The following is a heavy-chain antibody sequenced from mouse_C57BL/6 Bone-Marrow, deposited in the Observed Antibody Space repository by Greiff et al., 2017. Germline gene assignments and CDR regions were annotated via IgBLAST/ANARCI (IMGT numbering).Heavy chain of an antibody. J-gene: IGHJ1*03. CDR2: IYWDDDK. D-gene: IGHD1-1*01. V-gene: IGHV8-12*01. Sequence: QVTLKVCGPGILQSSQTLSLTCSFSGFSLSTSGLGVSWIRQPSGKGLEWLAHIYWDDDKRYNPSLKSRLTISKDTSRNQVFLKITSVDTADTATYYCARGATVVALPWYFDVWGTGTTVTVSS. CDR3: ARGATVVALPWYFDV. CDR1: GFSLSTSGLG.